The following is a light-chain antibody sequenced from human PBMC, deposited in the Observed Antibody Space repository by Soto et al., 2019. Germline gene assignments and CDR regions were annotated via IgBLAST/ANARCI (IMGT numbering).Light chain of an antibody. V-gene: IGLV3-21*04. J-gene: IGLJ2*01. CDR2: YDS. Sequence: SYELTQPPSVSVAPGKTARITCGGNNIGSKSVHWYQQKPGQAPVLVIYYDSDRPSGIPERFSGSNSGNTATLTISRVEAGDEADYYCQVWDSISDLRVFGGGTKLTVL. CDR3: QVWDSISDLRV. CDR1: NIGSKS.